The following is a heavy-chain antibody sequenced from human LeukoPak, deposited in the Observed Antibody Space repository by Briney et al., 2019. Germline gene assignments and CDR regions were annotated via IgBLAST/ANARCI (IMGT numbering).Heavy chain of an antibody. CDR3: ARDYGSYDSSGHYCDY. D-gene: IGHD3-22*01. CDR2: ISAYNGDT. J-gene: IGHJ4*02. V-gene: IGHV1-18*01. CDR1: GYSFTNFG. Sequence: GASVKVSCKTSGYSFTNFGISWVRQAPGQGLEWMGWISAYNGDTNYVQNLQGRVTMTPAASTTTAYMELRSLRSDDTAVYYCARDYGSYDSSGHYCDYWGQGTLVSVSS.